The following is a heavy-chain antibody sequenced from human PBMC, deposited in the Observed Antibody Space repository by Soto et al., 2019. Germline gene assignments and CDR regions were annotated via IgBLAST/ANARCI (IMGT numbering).Heavy chain of an antibody. CDR2: IYYSGNT. V-gene: IGHV4-30-4*01. Sequence: SETLSLTCSVSGGSISSGYYYLSWIRQPPGKGLEWIGNIYYSGNTYYNPSLKSRLIISIETSKNQLSLKVGSVTAADTAVYYCASSSLYGMEVWGEGTTVTVSS. CDR3: ASSSLYGMEV. J-gene: IGHJ6*04. CDR1: GGSISSGYYY.